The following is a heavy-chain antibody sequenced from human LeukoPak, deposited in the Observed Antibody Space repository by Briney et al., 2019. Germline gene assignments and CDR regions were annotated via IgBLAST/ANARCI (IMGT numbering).Heavy chain of an antibody. CDR1: GGSIGSSSYY. CDR2: INYSGNT. J-gene: IGHJ6*03. V-gene: IGHV4-39*01. CDR3: ARRPQSYIDV. Sequence: PSETLSLTCTVSGGSIGSSSYYWGWIRQPPGKGLEWIGSINYSGNTFYNPSLKSRVTISVDTSKNQFSLNLSSVTAADTAVYYCARRPQSYIDVWGKGTTVTVPS.